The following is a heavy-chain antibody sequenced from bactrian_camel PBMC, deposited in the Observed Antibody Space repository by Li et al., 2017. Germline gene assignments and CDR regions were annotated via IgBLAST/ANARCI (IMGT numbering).Heavy chain of an antibody. D-gene: IGHD6*01. CDR2: TLIARAGE. CDR1: GSTISTYY. CDR3: AAEDYCGGSWNLAENYLY. Sequence: GGSLSLSCVASGSTISTYYTGWFRQAPGKKREGVATTLIARAGEYYIDSVKGRFTLTRDNIENTMYLQMNSLRPEDTAMYYCAAEDYCGGSWNLAENYLYWGRGTQVTVS. V-gene: IGHV3S28*01. J-gene: IGHJ4*01.